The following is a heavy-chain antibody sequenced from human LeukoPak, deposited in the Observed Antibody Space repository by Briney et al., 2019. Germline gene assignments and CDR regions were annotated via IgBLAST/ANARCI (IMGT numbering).Heavy chain of an antibody. CDR2: IYSGGST. J-gene: IGHJ6*02. CDR1: GFTVSSNY. D-gene: IGHD3-22*01. Sequence: PGGSLRLSCVVSGFTVSSNYMSWVRQAPGKGLEWVSLIYSGGSTYYADSVKGRFTISRDNSKNTLYLQMNSLRAEDTAVYYCARDLHYYDSSGYYRSGGMDVWGQGTTVTVSS. V-gene: IGHV3-66*01. CDR3: ARDLHYYDSSGYYRSGGMDV.